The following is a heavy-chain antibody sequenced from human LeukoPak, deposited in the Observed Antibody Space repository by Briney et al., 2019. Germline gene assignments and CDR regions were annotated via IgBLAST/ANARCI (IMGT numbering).Heavy chain of an antibody. J-gene: IGHJ4*02. D-gene: IGHD6-13*01. CDR1: GYTFTSYG. CDR2: IIPIFGTA. V-gene: IGHV1-69*13. CDR3: ARDFSSWYERPHTGFDY. Sequence: ASVKVSCKASGYTFTSYGISWVRQAPGQGLEWMGGIIPIFGTANYAQKFQGRVTITADESTSAAYMELSSLRSEDTAAYYCARDFSSWYERPHTGFDYWGQGTLVTVSS.